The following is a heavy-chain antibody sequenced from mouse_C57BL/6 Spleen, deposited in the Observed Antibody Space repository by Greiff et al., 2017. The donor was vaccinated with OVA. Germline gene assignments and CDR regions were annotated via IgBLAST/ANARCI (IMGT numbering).Heavy chain of an antibody. CDR1: GYTFTSYW. V-gene: IGHV1-55*01. CDR2: IYPGSGST. Sequence: VQLQQPGAELVKPGASVKMSCKASGYTFTSYWITWVKQRPGQGLEWIGDIYPGSGSTNYNEKFKSKATLTVDTSSSTAYMQLSSLTSEDSAVYYCARLGGGNYGLYYAMDYWGQGTSVTVSS. J-gene: IGHJ4*01. CDR3: ARLGGGNYGLYYAMDY. D-gene: IGHD2-1*01.